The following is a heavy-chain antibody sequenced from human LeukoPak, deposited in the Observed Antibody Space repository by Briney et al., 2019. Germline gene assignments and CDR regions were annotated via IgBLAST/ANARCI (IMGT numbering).Heavy chain of an antibody. Sequence: GGSLRLSCAASGFTFSDYYMSWIRQAPGKGLEWVSYISSSGSTIYYADSVKGRFTISRDNSKNTLYLQMNSLRAEDTAVYYCARGYSSSWPLVWGQGTLVTVSS. J-gene: IGHJ4*02. CDR1: GFTFSDYY. D-gene: IGHD6-13*01. CDR2: ISSSGSTI. CDR3: ARGYSSSWPLV. V-gene: IGHV3-11*01.